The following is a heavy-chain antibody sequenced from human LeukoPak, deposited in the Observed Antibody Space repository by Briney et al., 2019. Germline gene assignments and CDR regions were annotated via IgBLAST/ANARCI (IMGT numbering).Heavy chain of an antibody. CDR3: AREQRMDQYYFDY. CDR2: IIPIFGTA. J-gene: IGHJ4*02. D-gene: IGHD2-2*01. CDR1: GGTLSSYA. Sequence: SVNVSCKASGGTLSSYAISWVRQSPGHGLEWMGGIIPIFGTANYAQKFQGRVTITADESTSTAYMELSCLRSEDTAVYYCAREQRMDQYYFDYWGQGTLVTVSS. V-gene: IGHV1-69*01.